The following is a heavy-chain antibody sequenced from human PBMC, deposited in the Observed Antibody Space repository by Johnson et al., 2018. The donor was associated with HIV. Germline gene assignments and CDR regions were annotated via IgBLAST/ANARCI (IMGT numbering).Heavy chain of an antibody. Sequence: VQLVESGGGLVQPGGSRRLSCAASGFTFTNYGMSWVRQAPGKGLEWVSEIDTAGDTYYPGSVKGRFTTSRENAKNSLYLQMNSLRAGDTAVYYCARRSIRSDGFDIWGQGTMVTVSS. D-gene: IGHD4-11*01. J-gene: IGHJ3*02. CDR2: IDTAGDT. V-gene: IGHV3-13*01. CDR3: ARRSIRSDGFDI. CDR1: GFTFTNYG.